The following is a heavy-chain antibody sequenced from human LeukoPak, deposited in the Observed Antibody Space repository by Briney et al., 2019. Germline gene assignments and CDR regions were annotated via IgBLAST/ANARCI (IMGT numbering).Heavy chain of an antibody. CDR3: ARGGYHAYYLGY. V-gene: IGHV3-66*01. J-gene: IGHJ4*02. Sequence: GGSLRLSCAASGFTVSSNYMNWVRQAPGKGLEWVSIIYNSGTTYYADSVKGRFTISRDNSRNTVYLQMNSLRAEDTAVYYCARGGYHAYYLGYWGQGSLVTVSS. D-gene: IGHD5-18*01. CDR2: IYNSGTT. CDR1: GFTVSSNY.